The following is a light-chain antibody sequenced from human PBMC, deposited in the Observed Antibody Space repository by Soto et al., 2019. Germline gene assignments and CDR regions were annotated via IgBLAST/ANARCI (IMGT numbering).Light chain of an antibody. Sequence: EIVLTQSPGTLSLSPGERATPSCRASQSVSSNLAWYQQKPGQPPSLLIYGASARATGIPARFSGSGSGTEFTLTISNLQSEDFAVYYCQHYNNWPFTFGQGTKVDIK. CDR3: QHYNNWPFT. CDR2: GAS. V-gene: IGKV3-15*01. CDR1: QSVSSN. J-gene: IGKJ2*01.